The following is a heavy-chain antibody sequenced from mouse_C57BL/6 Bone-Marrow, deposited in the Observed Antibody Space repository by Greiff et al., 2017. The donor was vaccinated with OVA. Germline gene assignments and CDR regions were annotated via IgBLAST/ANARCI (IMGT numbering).Heavy chain of an antibody. J-gene: IGHJ3*01. CDR2: ISAGDSYT. V-gene: IGHV5-4*01. D-gene: IGHD1-1*01. CDR1: GFTFSSYS. Sequence: EVHLVESGGGLVKPGGSLKLSCAASGFTFSSYSMSWVRQTPEKSLEWVATISAGDSYTYYPHNVKGRFTFSRDNAKNNLYLQMSHLKSEDTAMYYCARRRMYGSSAWFADWGQGTLVTVSA. CDR3: ARRRMYGSSAWFAD.